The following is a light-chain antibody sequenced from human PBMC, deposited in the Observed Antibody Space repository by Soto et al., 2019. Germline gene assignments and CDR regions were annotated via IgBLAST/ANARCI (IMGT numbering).Light chain of an antibody. CDR2: AAT. CDR3: QQASSFPFT. V-gene: IGKV1-12*01. J-gene: IGKJ4*01. Sequence: DIQMTQSPSSLAASVGDSVTITCRASQVMSSWLVWYQQKPGHAPKLLIYAATNLQSGVPSRFSGSASGTEFTLTISNVQPEDFATYYCQQASSFPFTFGGGTEVQIK. CDR1: QVMSSW.